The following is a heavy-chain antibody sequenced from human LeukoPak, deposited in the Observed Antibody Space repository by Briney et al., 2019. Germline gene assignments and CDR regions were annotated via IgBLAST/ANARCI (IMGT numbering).Heavy chain of an antibody. CDR3: ARVGVFGPFDI. Sequence: ASVKVSCKASGYNFISQYPHWVRQAPGQGLEWMGIINPSGGSTTYAQKFQGRVTMTRDTPTSTVYMELSSLRSEDTAVYYCARVGVFGPFDIWGQGTMVTVSS. CDR2: INPSGGST. V-gene: IGHV1-46*01. J-gene: IGHJ3*02. CDR1: GYNFISQY. D-gene: IGHD3-16*01.